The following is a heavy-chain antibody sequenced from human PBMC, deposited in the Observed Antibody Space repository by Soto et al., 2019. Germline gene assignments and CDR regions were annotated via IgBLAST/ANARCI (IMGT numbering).Heavy chain of an antibody. CDR1: GFTFSSYG. Sequence: GGSLRLSCAASGFTFSSYGMHWVRQAPGKGLEWVAVISYDGSNKYYADSVKGRFTISRDNSKNTLYLQMNSLRAEDTAVYYCASDPEYYDFWSGYPAGYNWFDPWGQGTLVTVSS. CDR2: ISYDGSNK. CDR3: ASDPEYYDFWSGYPAGYNWFDP. V-gene: IGHV3-30*03. J-gene: IGHJ5*02. D-gene: IGHD3-3*01.